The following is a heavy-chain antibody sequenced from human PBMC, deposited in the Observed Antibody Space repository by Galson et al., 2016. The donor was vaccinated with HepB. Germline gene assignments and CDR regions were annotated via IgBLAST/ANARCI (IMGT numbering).Heavy chain of an antibody. Sequence: SLRLSCAASGLPSNNYAMHWVRQAPGKGLECVSLISGDGRNTYYADSVKGRFSISRDNSKKSLYLEMNSLRTEDTACYCCGILYGGFDPWGQGTLVTVSS. CDR1: GLPSNNYA. V-gene: IGHV3-43*02. J-gene: IGHJ5*02. CDR3: GILYGGFDP. D-gene: IGHD2/OR15-2a*01. CDR2: ISGDGRNT.